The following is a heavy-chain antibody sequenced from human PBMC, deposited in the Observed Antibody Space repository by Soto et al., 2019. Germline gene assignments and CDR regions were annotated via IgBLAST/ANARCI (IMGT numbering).Heavy chain of an antibody. J-gene: IGHJ4*02. CDR3: AKSNRGEYYFDY. V-gene: IGHV3-23*01. D-gene: IGHD3-10*01. Sequence: GGSLILSCAAFGFTFSSYAMSWVRQAPGKGLEWVSAISGSGGSTGYAGSVKGRFTISRDNSKNTLYLQWNSLRAEDTAVYYCAKSNRGEYYFDYWGQGTLVTVSS. CDR1: GFTFSSYA. CDR2: ISGSGGST.